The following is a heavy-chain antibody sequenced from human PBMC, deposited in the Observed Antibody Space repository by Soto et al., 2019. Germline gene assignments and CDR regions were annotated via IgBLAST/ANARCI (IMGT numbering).Heavy chain of an antibody. CDR1: GFTFSSYA. J-gene: IGHJ5*02. Sequence: PGGSLRLSCAASGFTFSSYAMSWVRQAPGKGLEWVSAISGSGGSTYYADSVKGRFTISRDNSKNTLYLQMNSLRAEDTAVYYCAKDQNYYGSGSPPFDPWGQGTLVTVSS. CDR2: ISGSGGST. V-gene: IGHV3-23*01. CDR3: AKDQNYYGSGSPPFDP. D-gene: IGHD3-10*01.